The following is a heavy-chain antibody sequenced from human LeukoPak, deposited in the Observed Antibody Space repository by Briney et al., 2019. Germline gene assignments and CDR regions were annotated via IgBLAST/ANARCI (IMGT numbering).Heavy chain of an antibody. CDR2: IYYSGST. CDR3: ARGPYYYGSGSFYY. D-gene: IGHD3-10*01. CDR1: GGSISSGDYY. J-gene: IGHJ4*02. V-gene: IGHV4-30-4*01. Sequence: SQTLSLTCTVSGGSISSGDYYWIWIRQPPGKGLEWIGYIYYSGSTYYNPSLKSRVTISVDTSKNQFSLKLSSVTAADTAVYYCARGPYYYGSGSFYYGGQVTLVTVSS.